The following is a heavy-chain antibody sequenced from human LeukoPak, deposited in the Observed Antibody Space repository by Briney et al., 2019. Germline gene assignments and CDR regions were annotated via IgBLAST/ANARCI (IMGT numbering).Heavy chain of an antibody. CDR2: ISSSSSSYI. D-gene: IGHD2-15*01. CDR3: AREYCSGGSCYYYFDY. Sequence: KPGGSLRPSCAASGFTFSSYSMNWVRQAPGKGLEWVSSISSSSSSYIYYADSVKGRFTISRDNAKNSLYLQMNSLRAEDTAVYYCAREYCSGGSCYYYFDYWGQGTLVTVSS. CDR1: GFTFSSYS. V-gene: IGHV3-21*01. J-gene: IGHJ4*02.